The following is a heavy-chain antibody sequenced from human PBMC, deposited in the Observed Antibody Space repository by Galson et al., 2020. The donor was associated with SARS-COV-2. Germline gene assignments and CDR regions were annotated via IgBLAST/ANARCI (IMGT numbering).Heavy chain of an antibody. D-gene: IGHD3-10*02. CDR3: ARDGVFGESPDFDY. J-gene: IGHJ4*02. V-gene: IGHV4-34*01. CDR1: GGSFSGYY. CDR2: INHSGNI. Sequence: SQASETLSLTCAVYGGSFSGYYWSWIRQPPGKGLEWIGEINHSGNINYNPSLKSRVTISLDTSKNQFSLKLSSVTAADTAVYYCARDGVFGESPDFDYWGQGTLVTVSS.